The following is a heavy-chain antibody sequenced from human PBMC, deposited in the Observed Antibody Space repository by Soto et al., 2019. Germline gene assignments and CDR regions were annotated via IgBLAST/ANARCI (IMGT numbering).Heavy chain of an antibody. CDR3: ARCARRDGSSWNPDAFDI. CDR1: GYSFTGYY. CDR2: INPNSGRT. D-gene: IGHD6-13*01. Sequence: QVQLAQSGAEVKKPGASVHVSCKASGYSFTGYYLHWVRQAPGQGLEWLGWINPNSGRTNYAQKFQGRVTMTRDTSISTAYMELSRLTSDDTAVYYCARCARRDGSSWNPDAFDIWGQGTMVTVSS. J-gene: IGHJ3*02. V-gene: IGHV1-2*02.